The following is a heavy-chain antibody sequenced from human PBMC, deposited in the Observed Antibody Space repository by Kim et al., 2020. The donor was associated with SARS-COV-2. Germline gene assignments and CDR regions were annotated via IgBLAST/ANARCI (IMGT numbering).Heavy chain of an antibody. CDR1: GFNFNDYW. Sequence: GGSLRLSCAAPGFNFNDYWMTWVRQAPGKRLEWVANIKRDGTEEYYVDSVKGRFTISRDNAKNSLFLQMNSLRAKDPAVYYCASRPPEGRYFGVLDFWGQGTLVTVSS. D-gene: IGHD3-9*01. CDR2: IKRDGTEE. CDR3: ASRPPEGRYFGVLDF. V-gene: IGHV3-7*01. J-gene: IGHJ4*02.